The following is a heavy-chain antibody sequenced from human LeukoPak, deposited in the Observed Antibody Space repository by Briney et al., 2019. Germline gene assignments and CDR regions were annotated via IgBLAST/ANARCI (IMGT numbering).Heavy chain of an antibody. CDR2: IYSGGST. Sequence: PGGSLRLSCAASGFTFSSYSMNWVRQAPGKGLEWVSVIYSGGSTYYADSVKGRFTISRDNAKNSLYLQMNSLRAEDTAVYYCARGYYDFWSGPQYYYYMDVWGKGTTVTVSS. CDR3: ARGYYDFWSGPQYYYYMDV. D-gene: IGHD3-3*01. J-gene: IGHJ6*03. CDR1: GFTFSSYS. V-gene: IGHV3-66*01.